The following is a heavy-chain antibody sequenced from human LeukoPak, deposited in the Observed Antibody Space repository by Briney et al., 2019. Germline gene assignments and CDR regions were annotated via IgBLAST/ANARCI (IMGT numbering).Heavy chain of an antibody. Sequence: PGGSLRLSCAASGFTFSSYGMHWVRQAPGKGLEWVAVISYDGSKKYYADSVKGRFSLSRDNSKNTLFLQMNSLRTEDTAVYYCAKNLGSYTTSTSVLRYWGQGTLVTAFS. CDR1: GFTFSSYG. CDR2: ISYDGSKK. J-gene: IGHJ4*02. D-gene: IGHD3-3*01. CDR3: AKNLGSYTTSTSVLRY. V-gene: IGHV3-30*18.